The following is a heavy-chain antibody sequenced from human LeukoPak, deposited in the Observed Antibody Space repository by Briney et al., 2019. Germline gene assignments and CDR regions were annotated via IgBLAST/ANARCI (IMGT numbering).Heavy chain of an antibody. CDR2: ITSSSSTI. J-gene: IGHJ4*02. D-gene: IGHD3-16*01. CDR3: ATLREH. Sequence: PGGSLRLSCAASGFTLSGFSMNWVRQAPGKGLEWVSFITSSSSTITYADPVRGRFTISRDNAKNSLYLQMNGLRDEDTAVYYCATLREHWGQGTLVTVSS. CDR1: GFTLSGFS. V-gene: IGHV3-48*02.